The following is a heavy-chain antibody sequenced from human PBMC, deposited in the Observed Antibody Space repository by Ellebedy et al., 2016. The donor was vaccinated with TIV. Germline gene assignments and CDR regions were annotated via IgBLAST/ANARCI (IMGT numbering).Heavy chain of an antibody. Sequence: PGGSLRLSCAASGFTFDDYGMSRVRQAPGKGPEWVSGINWNGGSTGYADSVKGRFTISRDNAKNSLYLQMNSLRDEDTAVYYCARETEGFTIFGVVAGPIYFDYWGQGTLVTVSS. CDR3: ARETEGFTIFGVVAGPIYFDY. J-gene: IGHJ4*02. D-gene: IGHD3-3*01. V-gene: IGHV3-20*04. CDR1: GFTFDDYG. CDR2: INWNGGST.